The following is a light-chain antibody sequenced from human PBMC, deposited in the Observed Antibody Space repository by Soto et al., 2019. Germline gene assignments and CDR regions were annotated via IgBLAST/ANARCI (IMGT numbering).Light chain of an antibody. CDR2: DVS. CDR1: SSDVGYSSS. J-gene: IGLJ1*01. V-gene: IGLV2-14*01. CDR3: CSWTSSATYV. Sequence: QSVLIQPASVSGSPEQSITISCTGASSDVGYSSSVSWYQQHPGKAPKLVIFDVSNRPSGVSNRFSGSKSGNTASLTISGLQAEDEADYYCCSWTSSATYVFGIGTKVTV.